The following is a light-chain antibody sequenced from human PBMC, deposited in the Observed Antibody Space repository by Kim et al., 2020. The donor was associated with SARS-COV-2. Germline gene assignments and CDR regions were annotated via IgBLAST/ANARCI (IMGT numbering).Light chain of an antibody. J-gene: IGLJ1*01. Sequence: QSITISCTGTSIDFTVHNYVSWYQQHPGKAPNLIISDVSNRPSGVSYRFSGSKSGNTASLTISGLQAEDEADYYCSSFTSGSTRYVFGTGTKVTVL. CDR2: DVS. V-gene: IGLV2-14*03. CDR3: SSFTSGSTRYV. CDR1: SIDFTVHNY.